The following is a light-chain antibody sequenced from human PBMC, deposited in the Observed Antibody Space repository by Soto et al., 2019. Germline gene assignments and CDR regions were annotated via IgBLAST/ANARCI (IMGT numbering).Light chain of an antibody. CDR1: TSNIGSNS. J-gene: IGLJ2*01. CDR2: RSN. Sequence: QSVLTQAPSASGTPGQSITISCSGSTSNIGSNSVFWYQHLPGTAPKLLIYRSNQRASGVPDRFSGSKSGTSASLAISGLRSEDEADYYCAAWDDSLSGQVFGGGTKLTVL. V-gene: IGLV1-47*01. CDR3: AAWDDSLSGQV.